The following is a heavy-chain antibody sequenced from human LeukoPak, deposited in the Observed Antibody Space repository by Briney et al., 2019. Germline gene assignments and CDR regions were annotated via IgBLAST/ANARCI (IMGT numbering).Heavy chain of an antibody. CDR3: ARDGDIVLMVYAKGPTGPPDY. V-gene: IGHV3-30-3*01. D-gene: IGHD2-8*01. J-gene: IGHJ4*02. CDR2: ISYDGSNK. Sequence: GGSLRLSCAASGFTFSSYAMHWVRQAPGKGLEWVAVISYDGSNKYYADSVKGRFIISRDNSKNTLYLQMNSLRAEDTAVYYCARDGDIVLMVYAKGPTGPPDYWGQGTLVTVSS. CDR1: GFTFSSYA.